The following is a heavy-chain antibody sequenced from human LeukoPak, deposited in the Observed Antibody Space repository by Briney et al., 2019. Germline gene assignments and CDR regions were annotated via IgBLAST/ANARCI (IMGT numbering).Heavy chain of an antibody. Sequence: SETLSLTCTVSGGSISSGDYYWSWIRQPPGKGLEWIGYIYYSGSTYYNPSLKSRVTVSVDTSKNQFSLKLSSVTAADTAVYYCARVSMDDNGWYANWFDPWGQGTLVTVSS. CDR1: GGSISSGDYY. V-gene: IGHV4-30-4*01. CDR2: IYYSGST. J-gene: IGHJ5*02. CDR3: ARVSMDDNGWYANWFDP. D-gene: IGHD6-19*01.